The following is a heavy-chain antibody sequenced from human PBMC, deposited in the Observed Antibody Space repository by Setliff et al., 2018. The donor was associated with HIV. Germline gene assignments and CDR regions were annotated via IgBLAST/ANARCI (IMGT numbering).Heavy chain of an antibody. J-gene: IGHJ1*01. CDR1: GFTFDDYA. D-gene: IGHD3-22*01. V-gene: IGHV3-20*04. CDR3: AKDSKVAYGSSDHQYFHH. Sequence: GGSLRLSCAASGFTFDDYAMHWVRQAPGKGLEWVSGIDWNGGSTAYTDSVKARFTISRDNAKKSLYLQMNSLRAEDTAFYYCAKDSKVAYGSSDHQYFHHWGQGTLVTVSS. CDR2: IDWNGGST.